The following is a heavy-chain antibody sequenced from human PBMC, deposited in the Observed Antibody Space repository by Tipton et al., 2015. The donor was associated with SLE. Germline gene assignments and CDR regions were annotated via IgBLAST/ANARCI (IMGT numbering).Heavy chain of an antibody. Sequence: TLSLTCTVSGGSVSSGSYYWSWIRQPPGKGLEWIGYIYYSGSTNYNPSLKSRVTISVDTSKNQFSLKLSSVTAADTAVYYCASEGRGSSEYCQHWGQGTLVTVSS. CDR3: ASEGRGSSEYCQH. J-gene: IGHJ1*01. CDR2: IYYSGST. V-gene: IGHV4-61*01. CDR1: GGSVSSGSYY. D-gene: IGHD3-10*01.